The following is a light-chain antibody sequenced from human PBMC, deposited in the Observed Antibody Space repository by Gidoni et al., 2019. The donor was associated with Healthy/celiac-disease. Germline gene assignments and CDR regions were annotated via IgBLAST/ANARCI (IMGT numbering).Light chain of an antibody. CDR2: WAS. J-gene: IGKJ4*01. Sequence: DIVMTQSPDSLAVSLGERATINCKSSQSVLYSSNNKNYLAWYQQKPGQPPKMLIYWASTRESWVPDRCSGSGSGTDFTLTISSLQAEDVAVYYCQQYYSTPPRLTFGGGTKVEIK. V-gene: IGKV4-1*01. CDR3: QQYYSTPPRLT. CDR1: QSVLYSSNNKNY.